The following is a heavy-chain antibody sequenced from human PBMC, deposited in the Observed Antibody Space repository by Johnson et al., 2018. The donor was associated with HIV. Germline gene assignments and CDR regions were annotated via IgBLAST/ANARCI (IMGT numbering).Heavy chain of an antibody. CDR1: GFTFSSYA. J-gene: IGHJ3*02. CDR3: ARGGVIHDAFDI. Sequence: EVQLVESGGGLVRPGGSLRLSCAASGFTFSSYAMSWVRPAPGKGLEWVSAISGSGGSTYYADSVKGRFTISRDNSKNTLYLQMNSLRAEDTAVYYCARGGVIHDAFDIWGQGTMVTLSS. D-gene: IGHD3-3*01. CDR2: ISGSGGST. V-gene: IGHV3-23*04.